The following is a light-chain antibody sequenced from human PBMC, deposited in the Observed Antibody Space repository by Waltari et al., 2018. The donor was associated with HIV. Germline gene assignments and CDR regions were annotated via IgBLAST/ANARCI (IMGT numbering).Light chain of an antibody. CDR3: SSYTSGTTWV. V-gene: IGLV2-14*01. J-gene: IGLJ3*02. CDR2: EVS. CDR1: SSDIGRYNF. Sequence: QSALTQPASVSGSPGQSITISCTGPSSDIGRYNFVSWHQHHPGRAPKLIIFEVSNRPSGVSNRFSGSKSGNTASLIISGLLAEDDADYYCSSYTSGTTWVFGGGTKLTVL.